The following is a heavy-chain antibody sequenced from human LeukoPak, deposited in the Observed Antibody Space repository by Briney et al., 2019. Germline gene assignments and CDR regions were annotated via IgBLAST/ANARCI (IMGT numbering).Heavy chain of an antibody. V-gene: IGHV1-2*02. CDR3: ARETDSSGYLPDY. J-gene: IGHJ4*02. Sequence: ASVKVSCKASGYIFTGYYMHWVRQAPGQGLEWMGWINPNSGDTNYAQKFQGRVTMTRDMSTSTVYMELSSLRSEDTAVYYRARETDSSGYLPDYWGQGTLVTVSS. CDR1: GYIFTGYY. CDR2: INPNSGDT. D-gene: IGHD3-22*01.